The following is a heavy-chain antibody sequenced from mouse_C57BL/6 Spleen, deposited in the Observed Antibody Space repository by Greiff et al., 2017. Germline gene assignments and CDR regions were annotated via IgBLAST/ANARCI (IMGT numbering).Heavy chain of an antibody. CDR1: GFCFNTYA. V-gene: IGHV10-1*01. CDR2: IRSKSNNYAT. Sequence: EVMLVESGGGLVQPKGSLKLSCAASGFCFNTYAMNWVRQAPGKGLEWVARIRSKSNNYATYYADSVKDRFTISRDDSESMLYLQMNNLKTEDTAMYYCVRRYDGYYYAMDYWGQGTSVTVSS. J-gene: IGHJ4*01. CDR3: VRRYDGYYYAMDY. D-gene: IGHD2-3*01.